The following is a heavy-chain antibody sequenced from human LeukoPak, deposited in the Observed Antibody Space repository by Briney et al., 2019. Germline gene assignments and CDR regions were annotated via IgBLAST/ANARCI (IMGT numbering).Heavy chain of an antibody. Sequence: GGSLRLSCAASGFTFSSSGMNWVRQPPGKGLEWVSYISSATSTIYYADSVKRRFTISRDNAKNPLYLQMNSLRAEDTAVYYCARDVTYYGGDWFDPWGQGTLVTVSS. V-gene: IGHV3-48*04. CDR2: ISSATSTI. CDR3: ARDVTYYGGDWFDP. D-gene: IGHD4-23*01. CDR1: GFTFSSSG. J-gene: IGHJ5*02.